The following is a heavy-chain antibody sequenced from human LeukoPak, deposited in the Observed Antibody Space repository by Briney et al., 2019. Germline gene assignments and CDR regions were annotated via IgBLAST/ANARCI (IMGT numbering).Heavy chain of an antibody. CDR3: ARALYGSGSPSDY. CDR2: VYYSGNT. V-gene: IGHV4-59*08. CDR1: GDSMNNYY. Sequence: SETLSLTCTVSGDSMNNYYWNWIRQPPGKGLEWIGFVYYSGNTNYNPSLKSRVTISIDTSKRQFSLKLSSVTAADTAVYYCARALYGSGSPSDYWGQGTLVTVSS. D-gene: IGHD3-10*01. J-gene: IGHJ4*02.